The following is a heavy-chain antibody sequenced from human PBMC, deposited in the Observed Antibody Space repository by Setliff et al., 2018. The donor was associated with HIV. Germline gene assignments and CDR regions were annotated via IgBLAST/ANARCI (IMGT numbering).Heavy chain of an antibody. CDR3: ARATTRSYNSV. D-gene: IGHD6-19*01. Sequence: SVKVSCKTSGGTFSSYAVSWVRQAPGQGLEWMGGIIPIVGRVNYAQKFEARLTITADTSTNTAYMELSNLGSEDTAIYYCARATTRSYNSVWGQGTLVTVSS. V-gene: IGHV1-69*10. CDR1: GGTFSSYA. CDR2: IIPIVGRV. J-gene: IGHJ4*02.